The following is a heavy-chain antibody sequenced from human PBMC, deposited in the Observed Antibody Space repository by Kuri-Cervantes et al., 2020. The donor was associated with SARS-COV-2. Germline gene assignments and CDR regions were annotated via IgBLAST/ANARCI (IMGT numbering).Heavy chain of an antibody. CDR2: INPNSGGT. V-gene: IGHV1-2*02. J-gene: IGHJ4*02. CDR1: GYTFTGYY. CDR3: ASSGSYSPFDY. D-gene: IGHD1-26*01. Sequence: ASVKVSCKASGYTFTGYYMHWVRQAPGQGLEWMGWINPNSGGTNYAQKLQGRVTMTRDTSISTAYMELSRLRSDDTAAYYCASSGSYSPFDYWGQGTLVTVSS.